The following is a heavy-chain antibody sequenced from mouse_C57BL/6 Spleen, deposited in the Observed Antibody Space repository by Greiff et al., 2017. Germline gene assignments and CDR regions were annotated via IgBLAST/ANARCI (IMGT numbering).Heavy chain of an antibody. CDR3: AREGERRDYAMDY. V-gene: IGHV1-80*01. D-gene: IGHD2-12*01. Sequence: VQLQQSGAELVKPGASVKISCNASGYAFRSYCMNWVKPRLGKGLEWIGQIYPGDGNTNYNGKFKGKATLTADKSSSTAYMQLSSLTSEDSAVYFSAREGERRDYAMDYWGQGTSVTVSS. J-gene: IGHJ4*01. CDR2: IYPGDGNT. CDR1: GYAFRSYC.